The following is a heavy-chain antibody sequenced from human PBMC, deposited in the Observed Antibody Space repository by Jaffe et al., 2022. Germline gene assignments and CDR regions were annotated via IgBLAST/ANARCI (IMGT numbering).Heavy chain of an antibody. CDR1: GFTFSDYY. D-gene: IGHD2-15*01. J-gene: IGHJ3*02. V-gene: IGHV3-11*01. CDR2: ISSSGSTI. CDR3: ARDLVPYYYCSGGSCYSGLGAFDI. Sequence: QVQLVESGGGLVKPGGSLRLSCAASGFTFSDYYMSWIRQAPGKGLEWVSYISSSGSTIYYADSVKGRFTISRDNAKNSLYLQMNSLRAEDTAVYYCARDLVPYYYCSGGSCYSGLGAFDIWGQGTMVTVSS.